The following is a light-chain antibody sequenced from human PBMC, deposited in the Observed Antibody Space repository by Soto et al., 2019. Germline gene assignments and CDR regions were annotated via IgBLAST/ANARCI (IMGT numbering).Light chain of an antibody. CDR3: TSYAGSTIPVV. V-gene: IGLV2-8*01. J-gene: IGLJ2*01. Sequence: QSAPTQPPPPSGAPGQSVTLSCPGASSDVGSYNFVSWYQQHPGKAPKLLIYDVTQRPSGVPDRFSGSKSGNTASLTVSGLLAEDEADYYCTSYAGSTIPVVFGGGTKVTVL. CDR2: DVT. CDR1: SSDVGSYNF.